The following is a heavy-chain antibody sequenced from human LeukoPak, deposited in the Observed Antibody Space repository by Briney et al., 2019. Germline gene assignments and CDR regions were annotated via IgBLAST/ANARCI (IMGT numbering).Heavy chain of an antibody. CDR1: GFTFSSYA. CDR2: ISGSGGST. CDR3: AKAPRVLCGGDCYSGH. Sequence: GGSLRLSCAASGFTFSSYAMSWVRQAPGKGLEWVSDISGSGGSTYYADSVKGRFTISRDNSKNTLYLQMNSLRAEDTAVYYCAKAPRVLCGGDCYSGHWGQGTLVTVSS. D-gene: IGHD2-21*01. J-gene: IGHJ4*02. V-gene: IGHV3-23*01.